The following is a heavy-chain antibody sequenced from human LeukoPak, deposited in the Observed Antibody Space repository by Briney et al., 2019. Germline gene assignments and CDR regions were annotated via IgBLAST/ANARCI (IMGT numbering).Heavy chain of an antibody. CDR2: ISSSSYI. D-gene: IGHD2-2*02. J-gene: IGHJ6*02. CDR1: GFTFSSYS. V-gene: IGHV3-21*01. CDR3: ARDSRKVVPAAIITGSYYGMDV. Sequence: GGSLRLSCAASGFTFSSYSMNWVRQAPGKGLEWVSSISSSSYIYYADSVKGRFTISRDNAKNSLYLQMNSLRAEDTAVYYCARDSRKVVPAAIITGSYYGMDVWGQGTTVTVSS.